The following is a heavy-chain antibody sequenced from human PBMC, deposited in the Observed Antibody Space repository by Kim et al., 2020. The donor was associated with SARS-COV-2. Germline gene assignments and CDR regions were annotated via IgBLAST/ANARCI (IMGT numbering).Heavy chain of an antibody. CDR2: ISYDGSNK. V-gene: IGHV3-30*04. D-gene: IGHD2-21*02. CDR3: ARVSLTHCGADCNYYYYGMDV. J-gene: IGHJ6*02. CDR1: GFTFSSYT. Sequence: GGSLRLSCAASGFTFSSYTMHWVRQAPGKGLEWVAVISYDGSNKKYADSAVGRFTISRDNSKNTLYLQINRLTAEDTAVFYCARVSLTHCGADCNYYYYGMDVWGQGTTVTVSS.